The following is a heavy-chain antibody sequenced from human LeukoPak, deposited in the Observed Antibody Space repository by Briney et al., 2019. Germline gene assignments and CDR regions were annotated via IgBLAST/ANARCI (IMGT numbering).Heavy chain of an antibody. V-gene: IGHV3-30*18. CDR1: GFTFNTYG. CDR3: AKLAVAGNNAFDI. CDR2: ISYDGSNK. J-gene: IGHJ3*02. D-gene: IGHD6-19*01. Sequence: GGSLRLSCAASGFTFNTYGMHWVRQAPGKGLEWVAVISYDGSNKYYADSVKGRFTISRDNSKNTLYLQMNSLRAEDTAVYYCAKLAVAGNNAFDIWGQGTMVTVSS.